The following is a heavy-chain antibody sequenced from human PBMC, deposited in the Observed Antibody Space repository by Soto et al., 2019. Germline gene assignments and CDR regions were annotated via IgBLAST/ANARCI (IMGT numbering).Heavy chain of an antibody. CDR3: TRRYNWNDNYFDP. J-gene: IGHJ5*02. CDR1: GRTFSINSDF. D-gene: IGHD1-20*01. Sequence: PSETLSLTCTVPGRTFSINSDFWYLAWIRQPPAKGLEGIGRSYYSGTTYFNPSLKSRATIYVDTSKNQFSLRLPSATAAGPAIYYCTRRYNWNDNYFDPWCPGALVTFS. CDR2: SYYSGTT. V-gene: IGHV4-39*01.